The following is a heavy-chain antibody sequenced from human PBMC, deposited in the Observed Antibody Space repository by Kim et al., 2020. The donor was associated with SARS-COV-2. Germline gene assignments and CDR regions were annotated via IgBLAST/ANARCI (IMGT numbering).Heavy chain of an antibody. Sequence: GGSLRLSCAASGFTFSSYGMHWVRQAPGKGLEWVAVISYDGSNKYYADSVKGRFTISRDNSKNTLYLQMNSLRAEDTAVYYCAKELPGLLWFGELLPLGYWGQGTLVTVSS. D-gene: IGHD3-10*01. J-gene: IGHJ4*02. CDR1: GFTFSSYG. CDR2: ISYDGSNK. V-gene: IGHV3-30*18. CDR3: AKELPGLLWFGELLPLGY.